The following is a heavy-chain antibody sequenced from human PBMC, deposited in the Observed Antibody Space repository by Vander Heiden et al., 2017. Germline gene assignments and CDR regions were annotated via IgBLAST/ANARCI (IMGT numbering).Heavy chain of an antibody. CDR3: ARVSVLCNGTSCFVFDY. CDR2: INPNSGGT. J-gene: IGHJ4*02. CDR1: RYTFTGYF. V-gene: IGHV1-2*02. Sequence: QVQLVQSGAEVKKPGASVKVSCKASRYTFTGYFIHWVRQAPGQGLEWMGWINPNSGGTNYAQNFQARVTMTRDTSISTAYMELSRLRSDDTAVYYCARVSVLCNGTSCFVFDYWSQGTLVTVSS. D-gene: IGHD2-2*01.